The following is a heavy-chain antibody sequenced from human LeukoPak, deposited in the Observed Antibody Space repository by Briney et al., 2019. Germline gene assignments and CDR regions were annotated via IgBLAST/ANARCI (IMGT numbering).Heavy chain of an antibody. CDR1: GGSFSGYY. D-gene: IGHD2-15*01. CDR2: INHSGST. CDR3: ARGGCSGGSCYYYFDY. Sequence: SETLSLTCAVYGGSFSGYYWSWIRQPPGKGLEWIGEINHSGSTNYNPSLKSRVTISVDTSRNQFSLKLSSVTAADTAVYYCARGGCSGGSCYYYFDYWGQGTLVTVSS. J-gene: IGHJ4*02. V-gene: IGHV4-34*01.